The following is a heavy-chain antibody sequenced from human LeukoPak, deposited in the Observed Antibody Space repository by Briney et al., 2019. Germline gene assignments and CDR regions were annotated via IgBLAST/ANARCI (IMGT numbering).Heavy chain of an antibody. D-gene: IGHD3-22*01. V-gene: IGHV3-23*03. CDR3: AKSLTYYHENSDSI. Sequence: GGSLRLSCAASGFMFNSYVMSWVRQPPGKGLEWVSVIYKDGRTFYTDSVKGRFTISRDNSKNTVYLQMSSLRVEDTAVYYCAKSLTYYHENSDSIWGQGTLVTVSS. CDR1: GFMFNSYV. J-gene: IGHJ4*02. CDR2: IYKDGRT.